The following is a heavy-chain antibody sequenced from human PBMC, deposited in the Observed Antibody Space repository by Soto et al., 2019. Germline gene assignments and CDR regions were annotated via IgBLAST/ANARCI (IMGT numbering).Heavy chain of an antibody. CDR2: IIPIFGTA. D-gene: IGHD5-18*01. Sequence: SVKVSCKASGGTFSSYAISWVRQAPGQGLEWMGGIIPIFGTANYAQKFQGRVTITADESTSTAYMELSSLRSEDTAVYYCARGSTWDVDTAMGYYYYGMDVWGQGTTVTVSS. CDR1: GGTFSSYA. CDR3: ARGSTWDVDTAMGYYYYGMDV. V-gene: IGHV1-69*13. J-gene: IGHJ6*02.